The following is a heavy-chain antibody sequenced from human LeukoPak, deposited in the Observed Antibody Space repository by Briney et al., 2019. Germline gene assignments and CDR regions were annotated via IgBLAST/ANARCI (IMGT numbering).Heavy chain of an antibody. Sequence: GGSLRLSCSASGFTFSSYAMHWVRQAPGKGLEYVSAISSNGGSTYYADSVKGRFTISRDNSKNTLYLQMSRLRAEDTAVYYCVKDTRVRGVPYYGMDVWGKGTTVTVSS. CDR3: VKDTRVRGVPYYGMDV. J-gene: IGHJ6*04. D-gene: IGHD3-10*01. V-gene: IGHV3-64D*06. CDR2: ISSNGGST. CDR1: GFTFSSYA.